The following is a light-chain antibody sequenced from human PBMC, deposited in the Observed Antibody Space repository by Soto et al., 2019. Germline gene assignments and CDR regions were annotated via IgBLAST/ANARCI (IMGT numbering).Light chain of an antibody. CDR3: QQYNNWLA. CDR2: GAS. Sequence: EIVLTQSPGTLSLSPGERATLSCRASQSVAGSYLAWYQQKPGQAPRLLIYGASTRATGIPARFSGSGSGAEFTLTISSLQSEDFAVYYCQQYNNWLAFGQGTK. J-gene: IGKJ1*01. V-gene: IGKV3-15*01. CDR1: QSVAGSY.